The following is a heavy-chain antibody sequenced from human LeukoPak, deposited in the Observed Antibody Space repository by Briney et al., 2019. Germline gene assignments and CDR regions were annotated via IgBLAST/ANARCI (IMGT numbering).Heavy chain of an antibody. CDR2: INPNSGGT. Sequence: ASVKVSCKASGYTFSGYYMHWVRQAPGQGLEWMGWINPNSGGTEYAQKFQARVTMTKDTSISTAYMEVSRLRPDDTAVYYCASDSGYDSEDHDAFDIWGQGTMVTVSS. V-gene: IGHV1-2*02. J-gene: IGHJ3*02. CDR1: GYTFSGYY. CDR3: ASDSGYDSEDHDAFDI. D-gene: IGHD5-12*01.